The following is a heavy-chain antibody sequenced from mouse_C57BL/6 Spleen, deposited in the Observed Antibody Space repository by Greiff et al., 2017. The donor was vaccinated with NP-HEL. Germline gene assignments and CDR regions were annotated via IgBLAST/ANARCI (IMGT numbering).Heavy chain of an antibody. CDR3: ARRDSNYEDYFDY. Sequence: VQLQQPGAELVKPGASVKLSCKASGYTFTSYWMHWVKQRPGRGLEWIGRIDPNRGGTKYNEKFKSKATLTVDKPSSTAYMQLSSLTSEDSAVYYCARRDSNYEDYFDYWGQGTTLTVSS. J-gene: IGHJ2*01. CDR2: IDPNRGGT. D-gene: IGHD2-5*01. V-gene: IGHV1-72*01. CDR1: GYTFTSYW.